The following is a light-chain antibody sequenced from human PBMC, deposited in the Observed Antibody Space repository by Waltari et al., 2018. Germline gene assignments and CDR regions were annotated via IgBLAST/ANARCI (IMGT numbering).Light chain of an antibody. CDR2: GNN. Sequence: QSVLTQPPSMSGAPGQRVTISCTGSSSNIGAGHVVHWYQVFPGTAPKLLIYGNNNRPSGVPDRFSGSKSDTSASLAIGGLQAEDEADYYCQSFDIRLSGGVVFGGGTKVTVL. V-gene: IGLV1-40*01. CDR1: SSNIGAGHV. J-gene: IGLJ3*02. CDR3: QSFDIRLSGGVV.